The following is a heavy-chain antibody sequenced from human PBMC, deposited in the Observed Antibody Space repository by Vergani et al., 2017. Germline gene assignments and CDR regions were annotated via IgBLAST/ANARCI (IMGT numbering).Heavy chain of an antibody. CDR1: GGSFSGYY. CDR3: ARARRGGYNSY. Sequence: QVQLQQWGAGLLKPSETLSLTCAVYGGSFSGYYWSWIRQPPGKGLEWIGEINHSGSTNYNPSLKSRVTISVDTSKNQFSRKLSSVTAADTAVYYCARARRGGYNSYWGQGTLVTVSS. CDR2: INHSGST. D-gene: IGHD5-24*01. V-gene: IGHV4-34*01. J-gene: IGHJ4*02.